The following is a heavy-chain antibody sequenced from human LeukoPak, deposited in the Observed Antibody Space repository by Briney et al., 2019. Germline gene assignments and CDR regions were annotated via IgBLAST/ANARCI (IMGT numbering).Heavy chain of an antibody. J-gene: IGHJ6*03. D-gene: IGHD1-1*01. CDR3: GRQNGDYYYYMDV. Sequence: PSQTLSLICTVFGDSIGSSRSYWGWIRQPPGKGLEWIASFYYSGTTFHNPSIVSLATMSVDMSKNQFSLRLTSVTAADAAVYYCGRQNGDYYYYMDVWGKGTTVTVSS. V-gene: IGHV4-39*01. CDR1: GDSIGSSRSY. CDR2: FYYSGTT.